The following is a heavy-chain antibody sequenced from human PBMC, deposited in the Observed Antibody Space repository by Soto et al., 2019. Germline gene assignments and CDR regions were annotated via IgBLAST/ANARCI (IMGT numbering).Heavy chain of an antibody. CDR3: AKDSRLPGFGLLIHAFDI. CDR1: GFTFNDYA. CDR2: ISGSLGSA. D-gene: IGHD3-3*01. J-gene: IGHJ3*02. V-gene: IGHV3-23*01. Sequence: EMQLLESGGDLGQPGGSLRLSCAVSGFTFNDYAMSWVRQAPGKGLEWVSTISGSLGSAYYAASMEGRFTISGDNSNNTLYLQMNSLRVEDTATYYCAKDSRLPGFGLLIHAFDIWGHGTMVTVSS.